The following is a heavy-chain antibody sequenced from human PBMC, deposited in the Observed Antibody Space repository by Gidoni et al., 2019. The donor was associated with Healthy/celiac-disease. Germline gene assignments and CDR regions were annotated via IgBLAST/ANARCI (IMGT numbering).Heavy chain of an antibody. Sequence: QVQLVQSGAEVKKPGASVKVSCQASGYTFTSYGISWVRQAPGQGLEWMGWISAYNSNTNYAQKLQGRVTMTTDTSTSTAYMELRSLRSDDTAVYDCARGYHGDDGGYYYGMDVWGQGTTVTVSS. V-gene: IGHV1-18*01. CDR1: GYTFTSYG. D-gene: IGHD4-17*01. CDR3: ARGYHGDDGGYYYGMDV. CDR2: ISAYNSNT. J-gene: IGHJ6*02.